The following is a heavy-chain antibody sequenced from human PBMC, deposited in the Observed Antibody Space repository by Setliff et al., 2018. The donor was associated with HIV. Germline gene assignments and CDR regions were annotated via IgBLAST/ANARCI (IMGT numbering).Heavy chain of an antibody. CDR1: GYTFTSYA. CDR2: INAGNGNT. V-gene: IGHV1-3*01. CDR3: ARDDGSGSYYPY. J-gene: IGHJ4*02. Sequence: ASVKVSCKASGYTFTSYAMHWVRQAPGQRLEWMGWINAGNGNTKYSQKFQGRVTITRDTSASTAYMELSSLRSEDTAVYYCARDDGSGSYYPYWGQGTLVTVSS. D-gene: IGHD3-10*01.